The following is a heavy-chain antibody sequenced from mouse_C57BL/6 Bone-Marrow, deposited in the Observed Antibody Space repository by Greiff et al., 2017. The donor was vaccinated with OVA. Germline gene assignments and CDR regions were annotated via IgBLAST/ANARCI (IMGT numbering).Heavy chain of an antibody. CDR3: ARERIYYGNYNYFDY. V-gene: IGHV1-69*01. CDR1: GYTFTSYW. J-gene: IGHJ2*01. Sequence: QVHVKQPGAELVMPGASVKLSCKASGYTFTSYWMHWVKQRPGQGLEWIGEIDPSDSYTNYNQKFKGKSTLTVDKSSSTAYMQLSSLTSEDSAVYYCARERIYYGNYNYFDYWGQGTTLTVSS. D-gene: IGHD2-1*01. CDR2: IDPSDSYT.